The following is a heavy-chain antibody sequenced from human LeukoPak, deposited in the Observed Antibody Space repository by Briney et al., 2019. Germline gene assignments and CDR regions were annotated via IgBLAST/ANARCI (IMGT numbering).Heavy chain of an antibody. CDR3: ARYSGGYCSSTSCFNWFDP. V-gene: IGHV5-51*01. Sequence: GESLKISCKGSGYSFTSYWIGWVRQMPGKGLEWMGIIYPGDSDTRYSPSFRGQVTISADKSISTAYLQWSSLKASDTAMYYCARYSGGYCSSTSCFNWFDPWGQGTLVTVSS. CDR1: GYSFTSYW. CDR2: IYPGDSDT. J-gene: IGHJ5*02. D-gene: IGHD2-2*03.